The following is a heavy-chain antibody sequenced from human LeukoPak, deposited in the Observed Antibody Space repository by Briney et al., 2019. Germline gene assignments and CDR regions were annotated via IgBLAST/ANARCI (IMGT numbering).Heavy chain of an antibody. CDR1: GGSFSGYY. V-gene: IGHV4-59*10. Sequence: SETLSLTCAVYGGSFSGYYWSWIRQPAGKGLEWIGRIYTSGSTNYNPSLKSRVTISVDTSKNQFSLKLSSVTAADTAVYYCARSHGYSSGSFDYWGQGTLVTVSS. D-gene: IGHD6-19*01. CDR2: IYTSGST. CDR3: ARSHGYSSGSFDY. J-gene: IGHJ4*02.